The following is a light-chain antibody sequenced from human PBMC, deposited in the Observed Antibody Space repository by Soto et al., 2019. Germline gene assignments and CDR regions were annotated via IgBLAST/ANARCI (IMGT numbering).Light chain of an antibody. CDR3: QQSYRTPFS. J-gene: IGKJ3*01. CDR2: AAS. Sequence: DIQMTQSPSSLSASVGDRVTISCRASQSISSYLNWYQQKPGKAPKLLVYAASSLQCGVPSRFSGSGSGTDFTLTISSLQPEDFATYYCQQSYRTPFSFGPGTKVDIK. CDR1: QSISSY. V-gene: IGKV1-39*01.